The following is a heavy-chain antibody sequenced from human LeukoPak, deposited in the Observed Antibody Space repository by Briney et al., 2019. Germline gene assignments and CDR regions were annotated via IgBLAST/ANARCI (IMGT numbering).Heavy chain of an antibody. J-gene: IGHJ5*02. CDR3: ARVVWQQLVFNGFDP. D-gene: IGHD6-13*01. CDR1: GYTFTGYY. V-gene: IGHV1-2*02. Sequence: GASVKVSCKASGYTFTGYYMHWVRQAPGQGLEWMGWINPNSGGTNYAQKFQGRVTMTRDTSISTAYMELSRLRSDDTAVYYCARVVWQQLVFNGFDPWGQGTLVTVSS. CDR2: INPNSGGT.